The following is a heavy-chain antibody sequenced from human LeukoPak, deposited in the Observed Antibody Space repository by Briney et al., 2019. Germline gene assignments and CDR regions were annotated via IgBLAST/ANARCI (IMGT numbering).Heavy chain of an antibody. Sequence: SETLSLTCTVTGASISSSDSYWRWIRQPPGKGLERIGSIYRRGSTSYNPSLKSRVTVSEDMPRNHFSLRLSSVTAADTAVYYCARHVQDLGIKVWGQGTTVTVSS. CDR1: GASISSSDSY. CDR2: IYRRGST. V-gene: IGHV4-39*01. J-gene: IGHJ6*02. CDR3: ARHVQDLGIKV.